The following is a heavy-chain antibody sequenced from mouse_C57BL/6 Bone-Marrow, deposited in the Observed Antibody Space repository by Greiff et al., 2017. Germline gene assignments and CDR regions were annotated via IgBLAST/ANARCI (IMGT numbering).Heavy chain of an antibody. D-gene: IGHD2-5*01. V-gene: IGHV1-9*01. Sequence: QVQLQQSGAELMKPGASVKLSCKATGYTFTGYWIEWVKQRPGHGLEWIGEILPGSGSTNYNEKFKGKATFTADTSSNTAYMQLSSLTTEDSAIYYCAREGFYSNYVYWYCAVWGTGTTVTVSA. CDR2: ILPGSGST. J-gene: IGHJ1*03. CDR3: AREGFYSNYVYWYCAV. CDR1: GYTFTGYW.